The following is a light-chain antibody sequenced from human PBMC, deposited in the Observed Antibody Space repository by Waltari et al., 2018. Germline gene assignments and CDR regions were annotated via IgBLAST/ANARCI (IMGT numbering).Light chain of an antibody. CDR2: GAS. CDR3: YQHSSGYS. CDR1: QSVSSY. J-gene: IGKJ2*03. Sequence: VILTQSPATLCLSPGERATLSCRASQSVSSYLAWYQQKPGQAPRLLIYGASSRATGIPDRFSGSGSGTDFTLTISSLEPEDVGVYHCYQHSSGYSFGQGTKVEIK. V-gene: IGKV3-11*01.